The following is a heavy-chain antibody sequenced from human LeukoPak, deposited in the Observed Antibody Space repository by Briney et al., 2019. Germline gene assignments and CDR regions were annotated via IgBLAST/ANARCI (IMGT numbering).Heavy chain of an antibody. Sequence: GGSERLFSAASGFTFSSYATSWVRQAPGKGLEWVSVISGSGGSTSYADSVKGRFTISRDNSKNTLYLQMHSLRAEDTAVYYCAKKTGTVARYFDYWGQGILVTVSS. D-gene: IGHD1-7*01. V-gene: IGHV3-23*01. J-gene: IGHJ4*02. CDR2: ISGSGGST. CDR1: GFTFSSYA. CDR3: AKKTGTVARYFDY.